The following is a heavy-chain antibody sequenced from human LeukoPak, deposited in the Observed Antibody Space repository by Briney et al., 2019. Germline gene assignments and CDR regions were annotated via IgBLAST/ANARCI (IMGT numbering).Heavy chain of an antibody. V-gene: IGHV4-59*08. D-gene: IGHD5-12*01. CDR1: GGSISSYY. Sequence: SETLSLTCTVSGGSISSYYWSWIRQPPGKGLEWIGYIYYSGSTYYNPSLKSRVTISVDTSKNQFSLKLNSVTAADTAVYYCARLRGGYGYWGQGTLVTVSS. CDR2: IYYSGST. CDR3: ARLRGGYGY. J-gene: IGHJ4*02.